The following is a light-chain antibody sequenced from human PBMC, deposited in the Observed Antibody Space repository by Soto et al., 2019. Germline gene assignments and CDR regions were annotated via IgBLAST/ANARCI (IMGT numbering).Light chain of an antibody. CDR3: QQYSTNSA. V-gene: IGKV1-5*03. CDR2: KAS. CDR1: QSINSW. J-gene: IGKJ1*01. Sequence: DIQMTQSPSTLSASLGDRVTINCRASQSINSWLAWYQQKPGTAPKLLTYKASSIESGVASRFSGSGSETEFTLTISMLQPDDFSNYYCQQYSTNSAFGQGTKVEIK.